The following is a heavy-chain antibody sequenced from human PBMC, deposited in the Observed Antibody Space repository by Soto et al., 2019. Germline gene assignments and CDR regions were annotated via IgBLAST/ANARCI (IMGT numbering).Heavy chain of an antibody. J-gene: IGHJ4*02. Sequence: QVQLQESGPGLLKPLETLSLTCTVSGVSLNSGHYYWVWIRQSPGKGLAWIASIYYDESTYYNPSLTSRVPISPDKPKNPFSLTLKSVTAADTAVYYCGKVLIGATRHTDVDSWGQGALVTVSS. CDR3: GKVLIGATRHTDVDS. V-gene: IGHV4-39*01. D-gene: IGHD2-15*01. CDR2: IYYDEST. CDR1: GVSLNSGHYY.